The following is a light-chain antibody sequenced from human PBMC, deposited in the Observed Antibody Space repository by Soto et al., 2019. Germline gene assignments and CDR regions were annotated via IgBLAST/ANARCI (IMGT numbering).Light chain of an antibody. CDR1: SSDVGDYSY. CDR3: SSYTSSNTWV. V-gene: IGLV2-14*01. Sequence: QSALTQPASVSGSPGQSITISCTGTSSDVGDYSYVPWYQQHPGKAPKLMIYAVSNRPSGVSNRFSGSKSGNTASLTISGLQAEDEADYYCSSYTSSNTWVFGGGTKLTVL. J-gene: IGLJ3*02. CDR2: AVS.